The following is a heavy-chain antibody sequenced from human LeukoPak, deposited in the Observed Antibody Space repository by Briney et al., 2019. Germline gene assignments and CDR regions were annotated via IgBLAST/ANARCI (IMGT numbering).Heavy chain of an antibody. V-gene: IGHV3-11*01. Sequence: GGSLRLSCAASGFTFSDCYMSWIRQAPGKGLEGVSYISSSGSTIYYADSVKGRFTISRDNAKNSLYLQMNSLRAEDTAVYYCARVRCSSTSCYIYYYYYMDVWGKGTTVTVSS. J-gene: IGHJ6*03. CDR1: GFTFSDCY. D-gene: IGHD2-2*02. CDR2: ISSSGSTI. CDR3: ARVRCSSTSCYIYYYYYMDV.